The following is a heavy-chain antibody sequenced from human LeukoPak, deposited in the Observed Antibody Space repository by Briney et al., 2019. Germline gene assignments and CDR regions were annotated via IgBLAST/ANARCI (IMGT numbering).Heavy chain of an antibody. D-gene: IGHD5-12*01. V-gene: IGHV4-38-2*02. CDR1: GYSLNSGYF. Sequence: SETLSLTCTVSGYSLNSGYFWGWIRQPPGKRLEWIGSIYHSGSTYCSPFLRSRVTISVDTSKNQFSLKLSSVTAADTAMYYCARDLGYSGFDWAPWGQGTLVTGSS. CDR2: IYHSGST. CDR3: ARDLGYSGFDWAP. J-gene: IGHJ5*02.